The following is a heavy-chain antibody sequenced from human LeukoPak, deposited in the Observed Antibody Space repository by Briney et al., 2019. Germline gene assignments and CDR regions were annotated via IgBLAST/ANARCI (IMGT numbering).Heavy chain of an antibody. V-gene: IGHV1-69*13. CDR2: IIPIFGTA. D-gene: IGHD4-17*01. J-gene: IGHJ3*02. CDR3: AREKDYGDYAVDAFDM. CDR1: GGTFSSYA. Sequence: GASVKVSCKASGGTFSSYAISWVRQAPGQGLEWMGGIIPIFGTANYAQKFQGRVTITADESTSTAYMELSSLRSEDTAVYYCAREKDYGDYAVDAFDMWGQGTMVTVSS.